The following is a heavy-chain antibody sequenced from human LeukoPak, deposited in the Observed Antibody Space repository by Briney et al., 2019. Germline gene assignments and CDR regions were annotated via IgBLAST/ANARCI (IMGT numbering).Heavy chain of an antibody. Sequence: GGSLRLSCTASGFTFSSYWMHWVRQVPGKGLVWVSRIYSDGSVRTYADSVEGRFTISRDNAKNTVYLQMNSLRAEDTAVYYCARGVGVSRFNYLDPWGQGTLVIVSS. CDR2: IYSDGSVR. V-gene: IGHV3-74*01. CDR1: GFTFSSYW. CDR3: ARGVGVSRFNYLDP. D-gene: IGHD1-7*01. J-gene: IGHJ5*02.